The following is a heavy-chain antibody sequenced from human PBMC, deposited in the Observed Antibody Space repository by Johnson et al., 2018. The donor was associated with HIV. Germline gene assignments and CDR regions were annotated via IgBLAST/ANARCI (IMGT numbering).Heavy chain of an antibody. CDR2: VSYDGSNK. CDR1: GFTFSDYG. D-gene: IGHD1-1*01. Sequence: MQLVESGGGVVQPGRSLRLSCAASGFTFSDYGIHWVRQAPGKGLEWVAVVSYDGSNKYYADSVEGRFTISRDNSKNTLYLQMNSLRAEETAVYYCARTNWNDDAGGAIDIWGQGTTVTVSS. J-gene: IGHJ3*02. V-gene: IGHV3-30*19. CDR3: ARTNWNDDAGGAIDI.